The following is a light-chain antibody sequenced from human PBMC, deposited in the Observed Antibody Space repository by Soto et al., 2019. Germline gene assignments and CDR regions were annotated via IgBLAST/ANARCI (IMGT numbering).Light chain of an antibody. J-gene: IGLJ1*01. CDR1: RSDVGGYNY. Sequence: QSALTQPASVSGSPGQSITISCTGSRSDVGGYNYVSWYQQHPDKAPKLIIYEVSNRPSGVSNRFSGSKSGNTASLTISGLQAEDETDYYCSSYTNSNTLVFGTGTKVTVL. V-gene: IGLV2-14*01. CDR2: EVS. CDR3: SSYTNSNTLV.